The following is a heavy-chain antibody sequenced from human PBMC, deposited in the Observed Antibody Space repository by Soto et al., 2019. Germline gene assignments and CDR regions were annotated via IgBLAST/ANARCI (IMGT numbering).Heavy chain of an antibody. CDR1: GGTFRSYA. CDR3: AKSYSSSSHQFDY. CDR2: IIPISGTA. J-gene: IGHJ4*02. V-gene: IGHV1-69*12. Sequence: QVQLVQSGAEVKKPGSSVKVSCKASGGTFRSYAISWVRQAPGQGLEWMGGIIPISGTANYAQKFQGRVTSTADESTSTAYMALNSLRSEGTAVYYCAKSYSSSSHQFDYWGQGTLVTVSS. D-gene: IGHD6-6*01.